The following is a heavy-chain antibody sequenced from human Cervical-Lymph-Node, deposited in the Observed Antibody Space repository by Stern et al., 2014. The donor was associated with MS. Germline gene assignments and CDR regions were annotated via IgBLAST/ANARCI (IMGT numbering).Heavy chain of an antibody. CDR1: GFTFSHYS. CDR2: IRNNYTHT. Sequence: EVQLVESGGGLVKPGESLRLSCDASGFTFSHYSINWVRQAPGKGLEWISSIRNNYTHTYYADSVESRFTISRDSAKDSVSLHMVSLRAEDTAVYYCARARVGDYARSPHLDSWGQGTLVTVSS. J-gene: IGHJ4*02. CDR3: ARARVGDYARSPHLDS. V-gene: IGHV3-21*01. D-gene: IGHD4-17*01.